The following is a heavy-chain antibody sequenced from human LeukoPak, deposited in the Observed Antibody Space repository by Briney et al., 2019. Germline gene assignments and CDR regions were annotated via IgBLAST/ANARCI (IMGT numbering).Heavy chain of an antibody. CDR1: GFTFSNYA. Sequence: GGSLRLSCAASGFTFSNYAMGWVRQAPGKGLEWVSAIRGSGDSTYYADSVKGRFTISRDNSENALYLQMNSLRAEDTAVYYCARDQVTMWEPIDYYGMDVWGQGTTVTVSS. D-gene: IGHD3-10*02. V-gene: IGHV3-23*01. CDR3: ARDQVTMWEPIDYYGMDV. J-gene: IGHJ6*02. CDR2: IRGSGDST.